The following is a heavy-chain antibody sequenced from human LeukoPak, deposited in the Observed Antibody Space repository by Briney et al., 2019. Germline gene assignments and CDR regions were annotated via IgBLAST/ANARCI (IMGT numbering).Heavy chain of an antibody. CDR1: GFSLSSNGMC. Sequence: SGPALVKPTQTLTVTCTFSGFSLSSNGMCVSWIRQPPGKALEWLARIDWDGDEYYSTSLKTRLTISKDTSKNQVVLTMTNMDPVDTATYYCARVRSSVLGVGVNGMDVWGQGTTVTVSS. CDR2: IDWDGDE. V-gene: IGHV2-70*11. D-gene: IGHD3-10*01. CDR3: ARVRSSVLGVGVNGMDV. J-gene: IGHJ6*02.